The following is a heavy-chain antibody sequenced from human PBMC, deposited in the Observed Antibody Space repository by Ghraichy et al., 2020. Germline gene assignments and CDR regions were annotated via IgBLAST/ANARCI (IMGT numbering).Heavy chain of an antibody. CDR2: INHSGST. V-gene: IGHV4-34*01. CDR3: AKGRPRAMINPPRGSYFDS. J-gene: IGHJ4*02. Sequence: SETLSLTCAVYGGSFSGYYWSWIRQPPGKGLEWIGEINHSGSTNYNPSLKSRVTISVDTSKNQFSLKLSSVTAADTAVYYCAKGRPRAMINPPRGSYFDSWGQGTLATVSS. D-gene: IGHD5-12*01. CDR1: GGSFSGYY.